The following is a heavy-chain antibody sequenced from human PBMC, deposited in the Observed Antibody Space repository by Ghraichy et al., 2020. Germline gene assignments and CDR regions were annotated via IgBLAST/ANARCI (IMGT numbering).Heavy chain of an antibody. D-gene: IGHD1-26*01. CDR3: ARQEWELPHY. CDR2: IYYSGST. Sequence: SETLSLTCTVSGGSISSSSYYWGWIRQPPGKGLEWIGSIYYSGSTYYNPSLKSRVTISVDTSKNQFSLKLSSVTAADTAVYYCARQEWELPHYWGQGTLVTVSS. J-gene: IGHJ4*02. CDR1: GGSISSSSYY. V-gene: IGHV4-39*01.